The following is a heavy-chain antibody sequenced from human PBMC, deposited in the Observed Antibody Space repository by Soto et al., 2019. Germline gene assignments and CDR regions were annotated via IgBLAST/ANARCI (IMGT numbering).Heavy chain of an antibody. CDR1: GFNFSSYA. V-gene: IGHV3-30-3*01. CDR3: ARSVAGFYYGMDV. CDR2: ISYDGSNK. D-gene: IGHD6-19*01. J-gene: IGHJ6*02. Sequence: GGSLRLSCAASGFNFSSYAMHWVRQAPGKGLEWVAVISYDGSNKYYADSVKGRFTISRDNSKNTLYLQMNSLRAEDTAVYYCARSVAGFYYGMDVWGQGTTVTVS.